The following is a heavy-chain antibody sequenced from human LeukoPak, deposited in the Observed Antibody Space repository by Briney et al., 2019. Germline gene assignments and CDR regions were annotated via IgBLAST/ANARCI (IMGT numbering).Heavy chain of an antibody. V-gene: IGHV3-21*01. CDR3: ARGQGSGDSSGYWDY. CDR2: ISSSSSYI. CDR1: GFTFSSYS. J-gene: IGHJ4*02. D-gene: IGHD3-22*01. Sequence: GGSLRLSCAASGFTFSSYSMNWVRQAPGKGLEWVSSISSSSSYIYYADSVKGRFTISRDNAKNSLYLQMNSLRAEDTAVYYCARGQGSGDSSGYWDYWGQGTLVTVSS.